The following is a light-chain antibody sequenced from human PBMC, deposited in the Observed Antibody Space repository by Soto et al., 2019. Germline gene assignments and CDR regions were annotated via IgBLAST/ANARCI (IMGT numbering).Light chain of an antibody. Sequence: QSALTQPASVSGSPGQSITISCTGTSSDVGGYIYVSWYQQHPGKAPKLMIYDVTSRPSGVSYRFSGSKSGNTVSLTISGLQAEDEADYYCSSYTTSSSYVFGTGTKLTVL. J-gene: IGLJ1*01. V-gene: IGLV2-14*01. CDR1: SSDVGGYIY. CDR3: SSYTTSSSYV. CDR2: DVT.